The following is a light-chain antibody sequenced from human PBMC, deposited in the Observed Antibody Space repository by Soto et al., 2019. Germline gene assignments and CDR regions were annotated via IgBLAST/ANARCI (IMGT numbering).Light chain of an antibody. CDR1: QDINNY. V-gene: IGKV1-33*01. Sequence: DVQMTQSPSSLSASVGDTVTITCQASQDINNYLNWYQQKPGKAPKLLIYDASTLATGVPSRFSGSASRTDFTFTISSLQPEDIATYYCHQYDSLPLTFGGGTRVEIK. CDR3: HQYDSLPLT. CDR2: DAS. J-gene: IGKJ4*01.